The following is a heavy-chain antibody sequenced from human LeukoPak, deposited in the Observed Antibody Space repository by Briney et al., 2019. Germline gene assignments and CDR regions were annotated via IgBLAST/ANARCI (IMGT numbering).Heavy chain of an antibody. Sequence: GGSLRLSCAASGFTFSDYWMTWVRQAPGKGLEWVANIKQDGSAKYYVDSVKGRVTISRDNAKNSLYLQMNSLRADDTAIYYCAATSGWYPGDYWGQGTLVTVSS. V-gene: IGHV3-7*01. CDR2: IKQDGSAK. CDR3: AATSGWYPGDY. J-gene: IGHJ4*02. CDR1: GFTFSDYW. D-gene: IGHD6-19*01.